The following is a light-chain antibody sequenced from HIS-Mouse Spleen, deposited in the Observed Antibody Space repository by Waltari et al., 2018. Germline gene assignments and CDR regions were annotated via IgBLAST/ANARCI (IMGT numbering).Light chain of an antibody. CDR1: QSVLYSSNNKNY. Sequence: DIVMTQSPDSLAVSLGERATINCKSSQSVLYSSNNKNYLAWYQQKPGQPPKLLIYWASTRESGVPDRFSGSGSGTDFTLTISSLQAEDVAVYYCQQYYSTPTXGGGTKVEIK. J-gene: IGKJ4*01. CDR3: QQYYSTPT. V-gene: IGKV4-1*01. CDR2: WAS.